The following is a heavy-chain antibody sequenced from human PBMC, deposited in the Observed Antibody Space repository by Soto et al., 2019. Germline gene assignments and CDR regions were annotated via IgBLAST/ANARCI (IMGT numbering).Heavy chain of an antibody. Sequence: QVQLVQSGAEVKKPGASVKVSCKVSGYTLTELSMHWVRQAPGKGVEWMGGFDPEDGETIYAQKFQGRVTMTEDTYTDTADMELSSLTSEDTAVYYCASSREAYYDFWSGRDYWGQGNLVTVSS. CDR2: FDPEDGET. J-gene: IGHJ4*02. CDR1: GYTLTELS. V-gene: IGHV1-24*01. D-gene: IGHD3-3*01. CDR3: ASSREAYYDFWSGRDY.